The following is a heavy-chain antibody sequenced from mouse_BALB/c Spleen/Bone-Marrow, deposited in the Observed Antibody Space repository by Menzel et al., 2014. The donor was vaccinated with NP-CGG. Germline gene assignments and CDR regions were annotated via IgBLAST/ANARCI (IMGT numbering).Heavy chain of an antibody. CDR3: ARDVGRLFFDV. J-gene: IGHJ1*01. Sequence: EVQRVESGGGLVQPGGSLRLSCATSGFTFTDYYMNWVRQPPGMALEWLGFIRNKANGYTTDYSTSVKGRFTISRDNSQNILYLQMNTQRTEDSATYYCARDVGRLFFDVWGAGTTVTVSS. V-gene: IGHV7-3*02. D-gene: IGHD3-3*01. CDR2: IRNKANGYTT. CDR1: GFTFTDYY.